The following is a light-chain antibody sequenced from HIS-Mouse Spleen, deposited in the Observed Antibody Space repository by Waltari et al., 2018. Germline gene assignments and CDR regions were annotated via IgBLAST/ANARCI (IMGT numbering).Light chain of an antibody. CDR1: QSVSSN. CDR3: QQLNSYPPT. CDR2: GAS. Sequence: EIVMTQSPATLSVSPGERATLSCRASQSVSSNLAWYQQKPGQAPRLLIYGASIRATGIPARFSGSGSGTEFTLTISILQSEDFAVYYCQQLNSYPPTFGQGTKVEIK. J-gene: IGKJ1*01. V-gene: IGKV3D-15*03.